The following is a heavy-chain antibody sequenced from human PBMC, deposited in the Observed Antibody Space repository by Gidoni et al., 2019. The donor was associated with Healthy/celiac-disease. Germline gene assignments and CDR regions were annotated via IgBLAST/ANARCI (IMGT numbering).Heavy chain of an antibody. CDR1: GFTFNSFW. Sequence: EVQLVESGGGLVQPGGSLRLSCAASGFTFNSFWMHWVRQAPGKGLVWVSRINTDGSTTSYADSVKGRFTISRDNAKNTLYLQMNSLRAEDTAVYYCARVGGSDTRAFDIWGQGTMVTVSS. D-gene: IGHD3-16*01. CDR3: ARVGGSDTRAFDI. CDR2: INTDGSTT. V-gene: IGHV3-74*01. J-gene: IGHJ3*02.